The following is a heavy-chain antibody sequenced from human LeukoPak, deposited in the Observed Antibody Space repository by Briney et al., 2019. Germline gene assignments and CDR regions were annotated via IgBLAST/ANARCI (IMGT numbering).Heavy chain of an antibody. CDR2: ISGSGGST. J-gene: IGHJ3*02. CDR1: GFTFSSYA. Sequence: GGSLRLSCAASGFTFSSYAMSWVRQAPGKGLEWVSAISGSGGSTYYADSVKGRFTISRDNSKNTLYLQMNSLGAEDTAVYYCAKDFTLGSAEDDAFDIWGQGTMVTVSS. D-gene: IGHD7-27*01. V-gene: IGHV3-23*01. CDR3: AKDFTLGSAEDDAFDI.